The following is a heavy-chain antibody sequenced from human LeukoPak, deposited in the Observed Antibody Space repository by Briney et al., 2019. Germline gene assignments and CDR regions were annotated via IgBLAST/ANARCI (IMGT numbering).Heavy chain of an antibody. CDR1: GFTFDDYA. Sequence: GRSLRLSCAASGFTFDDYAMHWVRQAPGQGLEWVSGISWNSGSIGYADSVKGRFTISRDNAKNSLYLQMNSLRAEDTALYYCAKEITMVRGVIISLGGFDYWGQGTLVTVSS. J-gene: IGHJ4*02. CDR2: ISWNSGSI. CDR3: AKEITMVRGVIISLGGFDY. D-gene: IGHD3-10*01. V-gene: IGHV3-9*01.